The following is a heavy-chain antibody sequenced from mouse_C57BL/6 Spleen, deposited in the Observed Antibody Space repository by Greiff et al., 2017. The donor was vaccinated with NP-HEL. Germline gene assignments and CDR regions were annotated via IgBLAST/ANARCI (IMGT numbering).Heavy chain of an antibody. D-gene: IGHD1-1*01. CDR3: ATEGDYYGTKFAY. CDR2: INPNNGGT. V-gene: IGHV1-18*01. J-gene: IGHJ3*01. CDR1: GYTFTDYN. Sequence: VQLKQSGPELVKPGASVKIPCKASGYTFTDYNMDWVKQSHGKSLEWIGDINPNNGGTIYNQKFKGKATLTVDKSSSTAYMELRSLTSEDTAVYYCATEGDYYGTKFAYWGQGTLVTVSA.